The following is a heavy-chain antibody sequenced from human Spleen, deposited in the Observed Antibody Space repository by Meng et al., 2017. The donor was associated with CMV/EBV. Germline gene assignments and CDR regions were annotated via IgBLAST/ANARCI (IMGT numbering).Heavy chain of an antibody. D-gene: IGHD3-10*01. CDR1: GFAFSNYA. CDR2: IYSGGSST. Sequence: GESLKISCAPSGFAFSNYAMSWVRQAPGKGLEWVSVIYSGGSSTSYADSVKGRFTISRDNSKNTLFLQMNSLRAEDTAVYYCAKDQSPLWLSDYWGQGTLVTVSS. J-gene: IGHJ4*02. V-gene: IGHV3-23*03. CDR3: AKDQSPLWLSDY.